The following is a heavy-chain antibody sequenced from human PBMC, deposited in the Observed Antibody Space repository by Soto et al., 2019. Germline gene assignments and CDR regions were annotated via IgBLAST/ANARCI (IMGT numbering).Heavy chain of an antibody. CDR2: IKQDGSEK. V-gene: IGHV3-7*01. Sequence: AGGSLRLSSAASGFTFSSYWMSWVRQAPGKGLEWVANIKQDGSEKYYVDSVKGRFTISRDNAKNSLYLQMNSLRAEDTAVYYCARDYRTIRGAYYDFWSGYNYYYYYGMDVWGQGTTVTVSS. CDR1: GFTFSSYW. CDR3: ARDYRTIRGAYYDFWSGYNYYYYYGMDV. J-gene: IGHJ6*02. D-gene: IGHD3-3*01.